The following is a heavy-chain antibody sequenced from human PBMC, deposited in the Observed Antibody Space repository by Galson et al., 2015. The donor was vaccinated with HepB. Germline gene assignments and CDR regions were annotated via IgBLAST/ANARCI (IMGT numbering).Heavy chain of an antibody. CDR1: GYTFTGYY. Sequence: SVKVSCKASGYTFTGYYMHWVRQAPGQGLEWMGWINPNSGGTNYAQKFQGRVTMTRDTSISTAYMELSRLRSDDTAVYYCARGGRVVPAAIEYFQHWGQGTLVTVSS. J-gene: IGHJ1*01. V-gene: IGHV1-2*02. D-gene: IGHD2-2*01. CDR2: INPNSGGT. CDR3: ARGGRVVPAAIEYFQH.